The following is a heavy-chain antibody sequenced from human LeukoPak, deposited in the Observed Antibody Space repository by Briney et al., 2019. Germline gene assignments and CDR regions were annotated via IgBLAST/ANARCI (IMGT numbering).Heavy chain of an antibody. J-gene: IGHJ6*02. CDR3: AKANRGVPYYYYYYGMDV. CDR1: GFTFDDYA. D-gene: IGHD3-10*01. V-gene: IGHV3-9*01. Sequence: GRSLRLSCAASGFTFDDYAMHWVRQAPGKGLEWVSGISWNSGSIGYADSVKGRFTISRDNAKNSLYLQMNSLRAEDTALYYCAKANRGVPYYYYYYGMDVWGQGTTVTVSS. CDR2: ISWNSGSI.